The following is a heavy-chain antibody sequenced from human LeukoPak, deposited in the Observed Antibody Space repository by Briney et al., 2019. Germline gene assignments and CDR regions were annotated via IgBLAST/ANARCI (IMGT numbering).Heavy chain of an antibody. CDR3: AKDSANTIFGVVTTLFDY. CDR2: IRYDGSNK. CDR1: RFTFSSYG. V-gene: IGHV3-30*02. D-gene: IGHD3-3*01. Sequence: GGSLRLSCAASRFTFSSYGMHWVRQAPGKGLEWVAFIRYDGSNKYYADSVKGRFTISRDNSKNTLYLQMNSLRAEDTAVYYCAKDSANTIFGVVTTLFDYWGQGTLVTVSS. J-gene: IGHJ4*02.